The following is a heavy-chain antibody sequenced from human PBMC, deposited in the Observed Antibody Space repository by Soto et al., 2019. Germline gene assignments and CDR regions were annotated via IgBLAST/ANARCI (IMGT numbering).Heavy chain of an antibody. CDR3: ARWGPDSSGWPFDY. CDR2: INAGNGNT. J-gene: IGHJ4*02. Sequence: ASVKVSCKASGYTFTSYAMHWVRQAPGQRLEWMGWINAGNGNTKYSQKFQGRVTIARDTSASTAYMELSSLRSEDTAVYYCARWGPDSSGWPFDYWGQGTLVTVSS. CDR1: GYTFTSYA. D-gene: IGHD6-19*01. V-gene: IGHV1-3*01.